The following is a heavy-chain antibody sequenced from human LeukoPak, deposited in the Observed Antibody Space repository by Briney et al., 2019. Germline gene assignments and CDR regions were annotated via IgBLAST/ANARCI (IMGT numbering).Heavy chain of an antibody. J-gene: IGHJ4*02. CDR3: AREGEPLDY. CDR2: IYTSGST. Sequence: PSETLSLTCTVSGGSISSGSYYWSWIRQPAGKGLEWIGRIYTSGSTNYNPSLKSRVTISVDTSKNQFSLKLSSVTAADTAVYYCAREGEPLDYWGQGTLVTVSS. V-gene: IGHV4-61*02. CDR1: GGSISSGSYY. D-gene: IGHD1-26*01.